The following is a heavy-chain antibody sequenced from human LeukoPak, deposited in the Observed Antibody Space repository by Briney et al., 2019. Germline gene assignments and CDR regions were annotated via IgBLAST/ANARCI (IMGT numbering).Heavy chain of an antibody. CDR2: ITPKSGDT. J-gene: IGHJ4*02. Sequence: ASGKVSCKASGYTFSDFYIHWVRQAPGQGLEYVGWITPKSGDTYSPQRFQGRVAMTRDASISTAYMELSSLRSDDTAVYFCARVRLADERAWAYWGQGTLVTVSS. CDR1: GYTFSDFY. V-gene: IGHV1-2*02. D-gene: IGHD3-3*02. CDR3: ARVRLADERAWAY.